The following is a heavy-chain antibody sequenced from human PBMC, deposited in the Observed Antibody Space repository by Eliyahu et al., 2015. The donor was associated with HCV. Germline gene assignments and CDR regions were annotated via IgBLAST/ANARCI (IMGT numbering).Heavy chain of an antibody. Sequence: LVKPSETLSLTCTVSGGSISSYYWSWIRQPPGKGLEWIGYIYYSGSTNYNPSLKSRVTISVDTSKNQFSLKLSSVTAADTAVYYCARGEGYSSGWYAPLNFDYWGQGTLVTVSS. V-gene: IGHV4-59*01. CDR3: ARGEGYSSGWYAPLNFDY. J-gene: IGHJ4*02. D-gene: IGHD6-19*01. CDR2: IYYSGST. CDR1: GGSISSYY.